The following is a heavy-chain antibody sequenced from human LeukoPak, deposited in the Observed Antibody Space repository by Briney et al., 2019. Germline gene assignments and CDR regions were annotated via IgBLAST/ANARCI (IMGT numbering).Heavy chain of an antibody. CDR1: GFTFSSSW. J-gene: IGHJ6*03. V-gene: IGHV3-7*01. CDR2: IKQDGSEQ. CDR3: ARVGPSYYYYYMDA. Sequence: LGGSLRLSCSASGFTFSSSWMTWVRQAPGKGLEWVANIKQDGSEQYTADSLKGRFTISRDNHKKLVFLQMNSLRVDDTAVYYCARVGPSYYYYYMDAWGNGTTVIVSS.